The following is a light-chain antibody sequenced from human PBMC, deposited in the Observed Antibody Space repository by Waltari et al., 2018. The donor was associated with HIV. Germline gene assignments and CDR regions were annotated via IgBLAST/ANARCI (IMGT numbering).Light chain of an antibody. V-gene: IGLV2-23*02. J-gene: IGLJ3*02. Sequence: QSALTQPASVSGSPGQSITISCTGTSSDVGGYNLVSWYQQHPGTAPKLIIYEVTKRPSGASNRFADSKSGNTASLTISGLQAEDEAHYHCCSYAGSSTLVFGGGTNVIVL. CDR3: CSYAGSSTLV. CDR1: SSDVGGYNL. CDR2: EVT.